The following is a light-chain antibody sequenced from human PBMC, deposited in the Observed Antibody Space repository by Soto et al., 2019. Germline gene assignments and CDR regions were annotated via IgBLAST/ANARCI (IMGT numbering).Light chain of an antibody. CDR2: KAS. J-gene: IGKJ4*01. CDR3: QQYNTNSLT. V-gene: IGKV1-5*03. CDR1: QSISSW. Sequence: DIQMTQSPSTLSASVGDRVTITCRASQSISSWLAWYQQKPGKAPKLLIYKASNLESGVPSRFSGSGSGTEFTLTISSLQPDDFATYYCQQYNTNSLTFGGGAKVEIK.